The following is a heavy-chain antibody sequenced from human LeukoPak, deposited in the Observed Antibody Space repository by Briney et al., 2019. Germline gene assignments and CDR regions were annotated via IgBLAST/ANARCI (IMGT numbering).Heavy chain of an antibody. J-gene: IGHJ4*02. CDR2: INSDGSST. V-gene: IGHV3-74*01. D-gene: IGHD3-22*01. CDR3: ARVPRCYYDSSNYHYHFDY. CDR1: GFTFSSHW. Sequence: GGSLRLSCAASGFTFSSHWMHCVRQAPGKGLVWVSRINSDGSSTSSADSVKGRFTISRDNAKNTLYLQMNSLRAEDTAVYYCARVPRCYYDSSNYHYHFDYWGQGTLVTVSS.